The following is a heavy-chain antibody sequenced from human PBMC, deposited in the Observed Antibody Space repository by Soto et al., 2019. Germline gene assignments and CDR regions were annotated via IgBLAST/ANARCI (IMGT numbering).Heavy chain of an antibody. CDR1: GFTFSSYA. V-gene: IGHV3-23*01. CDR2: LTTSGSPT. D-gene: IGHD5-12*01. CDR3: AKDLGLEFNGYGFHYFDS. J-gene: IGHJ4*02. Sequence: PGESLKISCAASGFTFSSYAMTWVRQAPGKGLEWVSTLTTSGSPTFYADSVKGRFTISRDNSRNTLYLHLSSLRVEDTAVYYCAKDLGLEFNGYGFHYFDSWGQGTLVTVSS.